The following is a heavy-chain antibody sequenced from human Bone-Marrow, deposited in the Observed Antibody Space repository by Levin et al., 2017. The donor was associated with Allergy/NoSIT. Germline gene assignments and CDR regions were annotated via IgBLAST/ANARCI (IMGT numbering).Heavy chain of an antibody. D-gene: IGHD3-9*01. Sequence: GESLKISCPASGFNFSTYNMNWVRQAPGKALEWVSSINSGSTDIYYADSLKGRFTISRDNAENSLYLQMNGLRAGDTAVYYCARDRTYGILRNDGMDVWGQGTTVTVSS. V-gene: IGHV3-21*01. CDR2: INSGSTDI. J-gene: IGHJ6*02. CDR3: ARDRTYGILRNDGMDV. CDR1: GFNFSTYN.